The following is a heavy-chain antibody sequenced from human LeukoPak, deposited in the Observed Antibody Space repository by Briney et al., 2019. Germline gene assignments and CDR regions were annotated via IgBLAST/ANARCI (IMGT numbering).Heavy chain of an antibody. V-gene: IGHV4-59*01. CDR1: GGSISSYY. CDR2: IYYSGST. CDR3: ARDRMNWNFDY. J-gene: IGHJ4*02. Sequence: SETLSLTCTVSGGSISSYYWSWIRQPPGKGLEWIGYIYYSGSTNYNPSLKSRVTISVDTSKNQFSLKLSSVTAADTAVYYCARDRMNWNFDYWGQGTLVTVSS. D-gene: IGHD1-1*01.